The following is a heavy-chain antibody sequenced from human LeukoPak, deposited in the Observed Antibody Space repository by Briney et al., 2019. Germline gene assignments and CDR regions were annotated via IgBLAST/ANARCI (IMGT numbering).Heavy chain of an antibody. Sequence: GGSLRLSCAASGFRFNSYGMSWVRQAPGKGLDWVAFIRYDGSNIYYADSVKGRFTISRDNSKNTLYLQMNSLRAEDTAVYYCARDTGSGMNYYYMDVWGKGTTVTVSS. V-gene: IGHV3-30*02. J-gene: IGHJ6*03. CDR3: ARDTGSGMNYYYMDV. CDR1: GFRFNSYG. CDR2: IRYDGSNI. D-gene: IGHD3-10*01.